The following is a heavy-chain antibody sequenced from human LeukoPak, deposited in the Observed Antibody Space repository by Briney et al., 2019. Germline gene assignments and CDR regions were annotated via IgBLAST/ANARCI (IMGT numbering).Heavy chain of an antibody. Sequence: GASVKVSCKASGYTFTGYFMHWVRQAPGQGLEWMGWISAYNGNTNYAQKLQGRVTMTTDTSTSTAYMELRSLRSDDTAVYYCAREVVLLWFGVTHNWFDPWGQGTLVTVSS. V-gene: IGHV1-18*04. CDR1: GYTFTGYF. CDR2: ISAYNGNT. CDR3: AREVVLLWFGVTHNWFDP. J-gene: IGHJ5*02. D-gene: IGHD3-10*01.